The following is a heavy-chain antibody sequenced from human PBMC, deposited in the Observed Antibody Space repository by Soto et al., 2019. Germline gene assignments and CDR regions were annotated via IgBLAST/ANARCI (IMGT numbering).Heavy chain of an antibody. J-gene: IGHJ5*02. V-gene: IGHV3-9*01. CDR1: GFTFDDYA. Sequence: PGGSLRLSCAASGFTFDDYAMHWVRQAPGKGLEWVSGISWNSGSIGYADSVKGRFTISRDNAKNFLYLQMNSLRAEDTALYYCAKDNYDFWSGYFEFDPWSQGTLVTVSS. CDR2: ISWNSGSI. D-gene: IGHD3-3*01. CDR3: AKDNYDFWSGYFEFDP.